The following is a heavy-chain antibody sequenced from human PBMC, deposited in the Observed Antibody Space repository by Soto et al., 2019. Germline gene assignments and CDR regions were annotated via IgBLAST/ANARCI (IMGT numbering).Heavy chain of an antibody. CDR1: GYTFTSYA. V-gene: IGHV1-3*03. CDR2: INAGNGNT. CDR3: ARGEDRSNPLRYYYYYMDV. Sequence: GASVKVSCKASGYTFTSYAMHCVRQAPGQRLEWMGWINAGNGNTKYSQKFQGRVTITRDTSAGTAYMELSSLRAEDMAVYYCARGEDRSNPLRYYYYYMDVWGKGTTVNVSS. J-gene: IGHJ6*03. D-gene: IGHD3-3*01.